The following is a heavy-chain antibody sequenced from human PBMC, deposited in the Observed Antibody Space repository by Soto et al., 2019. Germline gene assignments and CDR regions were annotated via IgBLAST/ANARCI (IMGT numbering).Heavy chain of an antibody. D-gene: IGHD2-8*01. CDR2: ISTDASST. V-gene: IGHV3-74*01. CDR1: GFTFSSYW. Sequence: EVQLVESGGGLVQPGGSLRLSCAASGFTFSSYWMHWVRQAPGKGLVWVSSISTDASSTSYADPVKGRFTISRDNAKNTLYLQMTSVRAEDTAVYYCARLPNKRPKNWGQGTLVIVSP. J-gene: IGHJ1*01. CDR3: ARLPNKRPKN.